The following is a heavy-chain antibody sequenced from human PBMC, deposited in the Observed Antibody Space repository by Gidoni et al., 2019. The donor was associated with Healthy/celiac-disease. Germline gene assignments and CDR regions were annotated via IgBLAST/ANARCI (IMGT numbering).Heavy chain of an antibody. J-gene: IGHJ6*03. CDR2: ISAYNGNT. D-gene: IGHD3-10*01. CDR1: GYTSTSYG. V-gene: IGHV1-18*04. Sequence: QVQLVQSGAEVKKPGASVKVSCKASGYTSTSYGPSWVRQAPGQGREWMGWISAYNGNTNYAQKRQGRVTITTVTSTSTAYMELGSLRSDDTAVYYCAMVASGEYTRDLYYYCMDVWGKGTTVTVSS. CDR3: AMVASGEYTRDLYYYCMDV.